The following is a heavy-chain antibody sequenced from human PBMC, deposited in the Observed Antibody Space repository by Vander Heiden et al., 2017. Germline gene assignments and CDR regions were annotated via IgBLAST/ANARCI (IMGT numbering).Heavy chain of an antibody. J-gene: IGHJ4*02. CDR2: ISYDGSNK. Sequence: VRQAPGKGLEWVAVISYDGSNKYYADSVKGRFTISRDNSKNTLYLQMNSLRAEDTAVYYCARGVAMIVVVITQPFDYWGQGTLVTVSS. D-gene: IGHD3-22*01. V-gene: IGHV3-30-3*01. CDR3: ARGVAMIVVVITQPFDY.